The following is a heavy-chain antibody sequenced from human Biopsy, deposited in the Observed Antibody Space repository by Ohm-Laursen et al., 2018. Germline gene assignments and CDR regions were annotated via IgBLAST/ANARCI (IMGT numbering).Heavy chain of an antibody. Sequence: GTLSLTCTVSGDSISSYYWSWIRQPPGQGLQWIGYVYYTGSTDYNPSLQSRVTISVDTSKNHFSLRLRSVTPADTAIYYCARDRGYYSDRTVPGYFDFWGRGTLVTVSS. CDR1: GDSISSYY. J-gene: IGHJ2*01. CDR2: VYYTGST. V-gene: IGHV4-59*01. D-gene: IGHD3-22*01. CDR3: ARDRGYYSDRTVPGYFDF.